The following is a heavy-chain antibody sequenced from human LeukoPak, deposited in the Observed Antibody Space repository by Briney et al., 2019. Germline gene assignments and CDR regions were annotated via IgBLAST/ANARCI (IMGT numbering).Heavy chain of an antibody. J-gene: IGHJ4*02. CDR2: IKQDGSDK. CDR1: GLTFSNYW. D-gene: IGHD6-13*01. V-gene: IGHV3-7*05. CDR3: ATSYSSSWYRSDGVDY. Sequence: GGSLRLSCEVSGLTFSNYWMTWVRQAPGKGLEWVGHIKQDGSDKWYVDSVKGRFTISRDNAKNSLYRQMTSLRADDTAVYYCATSYSSSWYRSDGVDYWGQGTLVTVSS.